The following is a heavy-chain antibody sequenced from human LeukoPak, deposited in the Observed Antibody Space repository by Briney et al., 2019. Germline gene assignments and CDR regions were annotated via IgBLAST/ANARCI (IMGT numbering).Heavy chain of an antibody. Sequence: ASVKVSCKASGYTFTSYGISWVRQAPGQGLEWMGWISANNGNTNYAQKLQGRVTMTTDTSTGAAYMELRSLRSDDTAVYYCAREHSSGRPDYWGQGTLVTVSS. CDR1: GYTFTSYG. D-gene: IGHD6-19*01. CDR2: ISANNGNT. CDR3: AREHSSGRPDY. J-gene: IGHJ4*02. V-gene: IGHV1-18*01.